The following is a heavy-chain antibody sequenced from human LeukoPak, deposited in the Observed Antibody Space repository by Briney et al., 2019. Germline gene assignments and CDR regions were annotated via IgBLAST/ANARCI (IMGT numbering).Heavy chain of an antibody. J-gene: IGHJ4*02. CDR2: INHSGST. V-gene: IGHV4-34*01. CDR3: ASSYGSGPLDY. Sequence: LSPTSAHQARYVHGYCKSGVCQTTVNGLEWIGEINHSGSTNYNPSLKSRVTISVDTSKNQFSLKLSSVTAADTAVYYCASSYGSGPLDYWGQGTLVIVSS. CDR1: ARYVHGYC. D-gene: IGHD3-10*01.